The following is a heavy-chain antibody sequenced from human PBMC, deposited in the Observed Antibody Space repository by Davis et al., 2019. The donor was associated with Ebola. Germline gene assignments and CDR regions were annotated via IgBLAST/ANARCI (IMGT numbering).Heavy chain of an antibody. D-gene: IGHD6-13*01. CDR3: ARGSVAAAGLTNWFDS. Sequence: MPSETLSLTCTVSGGSISSYYWSWIRQPPGKGLEWIGYIYYSGSTNYNPSLKSRVTISVDTSKNQFSLKLSSVTAADTAVYYCARGSVAAAGLTNWFDSWGQGTLVTVSS. CDR2: IYYSGST. V-gene: IGHV4-59*01. J-gene: IGHJ5*01. CDR1: GGSISSYY.